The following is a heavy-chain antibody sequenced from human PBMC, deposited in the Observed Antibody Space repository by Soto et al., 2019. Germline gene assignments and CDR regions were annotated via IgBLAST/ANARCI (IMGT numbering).Heavy chain of an antibody. V-gene: IGHV1-2*04. Sequence: ASVKVSFKASGYTFTGYYMHWVRQAPGQGLGWMGWINPNSGGTNYAQKFQGWVTMNRDTYISTAYMELSRLRSDDTAVYYCARDTRGGVYYYGMDVWGQGTTVTVSS. CDR2: INPNSGGT. J-gene: IGHJ6*02. D-gene: IGHD3-16*01. CDR3: ARDTRGGVYYYGMDV. CDR1: GYTFTGYY.